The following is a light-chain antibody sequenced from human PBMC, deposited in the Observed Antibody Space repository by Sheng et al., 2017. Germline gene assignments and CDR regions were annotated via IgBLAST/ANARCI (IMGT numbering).Light chain of an antibody. CDR1: SSNIGAGYD. CDR2: ANS. Sequence: QSVLTQPPSVSGAPGQRVTISCTGISSNIGAGYDVHWYQQLPGTAPKLLIYANSNRPSGVPDRFSGSKSGTSASLAITGLQAEDEADYYCQSYDSSLSGSGVFGGGTKLTVL. J-gene: IGLJ2*01. CDR3: QSYDSSLSGSGV. V-gene: IGLV1-40*01.